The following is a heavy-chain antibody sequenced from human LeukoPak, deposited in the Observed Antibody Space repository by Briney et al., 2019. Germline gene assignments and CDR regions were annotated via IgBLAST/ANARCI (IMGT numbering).Heavy chain of an antibody. CDR3: ARDEPAVTTGPPVGS. Sequence: PGGSLRLSCAASGFTFYSYWMHWVRQAPGKGLVWVSRINGDGSTSNYADSVKGRFTISRDNAKNTLYLQMHSLRAEDTAVYYCARDEPAVTTGPPVGSWGQGTLVTVSS. J-gene: IGHJ4*02. CDR1: GFTFYSYW. CDR2: INGDGSTS. D-gene: IGHD4-17*01. V-gene: IGHV3-74*01.